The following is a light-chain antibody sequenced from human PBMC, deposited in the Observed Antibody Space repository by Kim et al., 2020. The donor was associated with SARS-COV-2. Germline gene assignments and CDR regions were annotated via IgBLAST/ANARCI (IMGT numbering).Light chain of an antibody. J-gene: IGLJ1*01. V-gene: IGLV2-11*01. CDR2: EVT. CDR1: SSDVGGYKY. Sequence: QSALTQPRSVSGSPGQSVTISCTGTSSDVGGYKYVSWYQQHPGKAPKVMIYEVTKRPSGVPDRFSGSKSGNTASLTISGLQAEDEADYYCCSYAGSYDYVFGSGTKVTVL. CDR3: CSYAGSYDYV.